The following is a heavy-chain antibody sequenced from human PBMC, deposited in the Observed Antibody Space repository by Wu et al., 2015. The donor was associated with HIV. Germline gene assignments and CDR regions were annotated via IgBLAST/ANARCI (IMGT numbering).Heavy chain of an antibody. CDR1: GTTFSSHS. CDR3: ARKTSTGYGP. CDR2: IIPIFNTA. Sequence: QVQLVQSGAEVRKPKSSVKVSCKASGTTFSSHSISWIRQAPGQGLEWMGRIIPIFNTADYSQRFQGRVTITADESTNTAYMQLSSLRFDDTAIYYCARKTSTGYGPWGQGTLVTVSS. D-gene: IGHD5-12*01. J-gene: IGHJ5*02. V-gene: IGHV1-69*13.